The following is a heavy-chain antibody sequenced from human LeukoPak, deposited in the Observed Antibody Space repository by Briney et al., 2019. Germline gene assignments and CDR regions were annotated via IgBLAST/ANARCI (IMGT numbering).Heavy chain of an antibody. CDR3: ARPAVPAAVLRLGYFHH. CDR1: GFIFSSYW. D-gene: IGHD2-2*01. V-gene: IGHV3-74*01. J-gene: IGHJ1*01. Sequence: GGSLRLSCAASGFIFSSYWMHWVRHAPGKGLVWLSRINADGQSGYADSVKGRFTISRDNSKNTLYLQMNSLKAEDTAVYYRARPAVPAAVLRLGYFHHWGQGTLVTVSS. CDR2: INADGQS.